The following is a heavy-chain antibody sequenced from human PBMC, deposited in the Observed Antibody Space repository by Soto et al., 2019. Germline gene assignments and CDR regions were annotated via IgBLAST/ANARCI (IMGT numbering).Heavy chain of an antibody. CDR1: GFTFSTYA. Sequence: QPGGSLRLSCSASGFTFSTYAMHWVRQAPGKGLEYVSAISTNGGSTYYADSVKGRFTISRDNSKNTLYLQMSSLRAEDTAVYYCVKDRGVREQQLASHYYYYGMDVWGQGTTVTVSS. D-gene: IGHD6-13*01. CDR2: ISTNGGST. V-gene: IGHV3-64D*08. CDR3: VKDRGVREQQLASHYYYYGMDV. J-gene: IGHJ6*02.